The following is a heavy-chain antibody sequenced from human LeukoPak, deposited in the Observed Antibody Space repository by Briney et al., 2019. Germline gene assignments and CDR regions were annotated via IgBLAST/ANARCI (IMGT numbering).Heavy chain of an antibody. CDR1: GFTFTNYA. CDR3: ARLQGYCSSTSCYTAFDY. V-gene: IGHV3-30-3*01. J-gene: IGHJ4*02. D-gene: IGHD2-2*02. CDR2: ISYDGSNK. Sequence: GRSLRLSCAASGFTFTNYAMHWVRQAPGKGLEWVAVISYDGSNKYYADSVKGRFTISRDNSKNTLYLQMNSLRAEDTAVYYCARLQGYCSSTSCYTAFDYWGQGTLVTVSS.